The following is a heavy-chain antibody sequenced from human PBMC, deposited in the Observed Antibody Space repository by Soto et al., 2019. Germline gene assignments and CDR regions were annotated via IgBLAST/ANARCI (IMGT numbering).Heavy chain of an antibody. J-gene: IGHJ6*02. CDR3: ARLIAARRDYYYYGMDV. CDR1: GGTFSSCA. CDR2: IIPIFGTA. Sequence: SVKVSCKASGGTFSSCAISWVRQAPGQGLEWMGGIIPIFGTANYAQKFQGRVTITADKSTSTAYMELSSLRSEDTAVYYCARLIAARRDYYYYGMDVWGPGTTVTVSS. D-gene: IGHD6-6*01. V-gene: IGHV1-69*06.